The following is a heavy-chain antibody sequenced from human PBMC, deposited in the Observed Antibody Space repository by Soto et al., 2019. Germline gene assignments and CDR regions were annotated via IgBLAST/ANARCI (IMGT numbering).Heavy chain of an antibody. CDR3: AKAGGGFGDFVHH. D-gene: IGHD3-10*01. CDR2: ILYDGSDK. CDR1: GFTFSSYC. Sequence: LRLSCAASGFTFSSYCMHWVRQAPGKGLEWVTGILYDGSDKYYADSVKGRFTISRENSKNTLYLQMNSLRTEDSAVYYCAKAGGGFGDFVHHWGQGTPVTVS. J-gene: IGHJ4*02. V-gene: IGHV3-30*18.